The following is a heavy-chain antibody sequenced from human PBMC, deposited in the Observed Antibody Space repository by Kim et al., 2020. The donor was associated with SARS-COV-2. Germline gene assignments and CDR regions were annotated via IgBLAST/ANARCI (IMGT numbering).Heavy chain of an antibody. D-gene: IGHD6-6*01. V-gene: IGHV1-3*01. CDR2: T. CDR3: AREEYSNDFDY. J-gene: IGHJ4*02. Sequence: TKYAQKFQGRVTITRDTSASTAYMELSSLRSEDTAVYYCAREEYSNDFDYWGQGTLVTVSS.